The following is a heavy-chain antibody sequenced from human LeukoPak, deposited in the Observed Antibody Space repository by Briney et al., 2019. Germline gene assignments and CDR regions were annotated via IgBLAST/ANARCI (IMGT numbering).Heavy chain of an antibody. J-gene: IGHJ6*02. CDR1: GGSISTYY. D-gene: IGHD1-26*01. CDR2: IYYNGNT. V-gene: IGHV4-59*01. CDR3: ARGRSNYYGMDV. Sequence: SETLSLTCTVSGGSISTYYWSWIRQPPGKGLEWIGYIYYNGNTTYSPSLKSRVTMSVDTSKNLFSLKVSSVTAADTAVYYCARGRSNYYGMDVWGQGTTVTVSS.